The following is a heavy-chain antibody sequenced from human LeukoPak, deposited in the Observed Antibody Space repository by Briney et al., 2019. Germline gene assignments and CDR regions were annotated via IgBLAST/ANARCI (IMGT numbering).Heavy chain of an antibody. J-gene: IGHJ4*02. CDR3: AVGDYTSDY. CDR1: GGSISSSSYY. CDR2: IYYSGST. D-gene: IGHD4-17*01. Sequence: PSETLSLTCTVSGGSISSSSYYWSWIRQPPGKGLEWIGYIYYSGSTNYNPSLKSRVTISVDTSKNQFSLKLSSVTAADTAVYYCAVGDYTSDYWGQGTLVTVSS. V-gene: IGHV4-61*01.